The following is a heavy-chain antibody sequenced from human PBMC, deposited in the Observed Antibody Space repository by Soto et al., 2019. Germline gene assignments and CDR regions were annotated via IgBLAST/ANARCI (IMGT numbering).Heavy chain of an antibody. Sequence: EVQLLESGGGLIQPGGSLRLSCVASGFTFSNYAMSWVRQAPGKGLEWVSAISVSGGTTYYADSVKGRFTVSRDNSKNTVYLQMNSLRAEDTAFYYCAKDTSPNWGQGTLVTVSS. J-gene: IGHJ4*02. CDR2: ISVSGGTT. D-gene: IGHD2-2*01. CDR3: AKDTSPN. V-gene: IGHV3-23*01. CDR1: GFTFSNYA.